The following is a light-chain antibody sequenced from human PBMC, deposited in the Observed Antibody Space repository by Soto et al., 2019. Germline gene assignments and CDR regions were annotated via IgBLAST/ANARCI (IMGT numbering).Light chain of an antibody. CDR1: QGISSY. CDR2: AAS. J-gene: IGKJ4*01. CDR3: QQLNSYPLT. Sequence: DIQLTQSPSFLSASVGDRVSISCRASQGISSYLAWYQQGPGKAPKLLIYAASTLQSGVPSRFSGSGSGTEFTLPISSLQPEDFATYYCQQLNSYPLTFGGGTKVEIK. V-gene: IGKV1-9*01.